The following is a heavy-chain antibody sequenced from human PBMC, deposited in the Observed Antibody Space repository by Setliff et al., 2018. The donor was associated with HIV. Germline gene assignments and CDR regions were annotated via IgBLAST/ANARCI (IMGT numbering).Heavy chain of an antibody. Sequence: SETLSLTCAVSGASFNAYFWTWIRQPPGKGLEWIGEVIQSGATNYNPSLKSRLTMSVDTSKNQSSLKLTSVTAADTAVYYCARTRDKYYDILTPAYYIDYWGHGTLVTVS. J-gene: IGHJ4*01. CDR1: GASFNAYF. CDR2: VIQSGAT. D-gene: IGHD3-9*01. CDR3: ARTRDKYYDILTPAYYIDY. V-gene: IGHV4-34*12.